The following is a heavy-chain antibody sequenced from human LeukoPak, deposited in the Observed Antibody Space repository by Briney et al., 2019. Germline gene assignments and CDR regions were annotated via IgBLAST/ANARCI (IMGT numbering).Heavy chain of an antibody. CDR1: GFTFSSRDW. J-gene: IGHJ3*02. V-gene: IGHV4-4*02. Sequence: SGGSLRLSCVASGFTFSSRDWMTWVRQPPGKGLEWIGEINHSGSTNYNPSLKSRVTISVDTSKNQFSLKLSSVTAADTAVYYCARRGWLQFGDAFDIWGQGTMVTVSS. D-gene: IGHD5-24*01. CDR2: INHSGST. CDR3: ARRGWLQFGDAFDI.